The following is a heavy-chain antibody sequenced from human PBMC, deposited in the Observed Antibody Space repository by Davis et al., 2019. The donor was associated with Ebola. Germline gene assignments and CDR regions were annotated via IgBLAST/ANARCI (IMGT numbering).Heavy chain of an antibody. V-gene: IGHV3-21*04. CDR1: GFTFSSYS. D-gene: IGHD3-22*01. CDR2: ISSSSSYI. Sequence: GESLKISCAASGFTFSSYSMNWVRQAPGKGLEWVSSISSSSSYIYYADSVKGRFTISRDNSKNTLYLQMNSLRAEDTAVYYCAKATPTYYYDSSGYSTLYYFDYWGQGTLVTVSS. CDR3: AKATPTYYYDSSGYSTLYYFDY. J-gene: IGHJ4*02.